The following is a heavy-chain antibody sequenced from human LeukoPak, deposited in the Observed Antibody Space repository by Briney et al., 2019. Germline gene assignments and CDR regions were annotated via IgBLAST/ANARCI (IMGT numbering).Heavy chain of an antibody. CDR1: GYSFTSYW. CDR3: ARHQSGGGWIQLPDY. J-gene: IGHJ4*02. D-gene: IGHD5-18*01. CDR2: IYPGDSDT. Sequence: GESLKISCKGSGYSFTSYWIGWVRQMPGKGLEWMGIIYPGDSDTRYSPSFQGQVTISADKSISTAYLQWSSLKASDTAMYYCARHQSGGGWIQLPDYWGQGTLVTVSS. V-gene: IGHV5-51*01.